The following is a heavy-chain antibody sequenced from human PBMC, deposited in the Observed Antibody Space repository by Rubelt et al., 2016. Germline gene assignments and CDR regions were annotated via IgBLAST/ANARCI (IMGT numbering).Heavy chain of an antibody. Sequence: EVQLLESGGGLVQPGGSLRLSCAASGFTFSSYAMSWVRQAPGKWLEWVSAISGSGGSTYYADSVKGRLTISMENAKKQRDWEMNSRRAEDTAVYYCAKGEGIFGVVIGHPLDYWGQGTLVTVSS. J-gene: IGHJ4*02. CDR3: AKGEGIFGVVIGHPLDY. CDR2: ISGSGGST. D-gene: IGHD3-3*01. CDR1: GFTFSSYA. V-gene: IGHV3-23*01.